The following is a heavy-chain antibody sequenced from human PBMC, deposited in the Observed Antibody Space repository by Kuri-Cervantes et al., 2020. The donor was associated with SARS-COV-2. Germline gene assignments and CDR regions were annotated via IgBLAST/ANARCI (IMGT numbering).Heavy chain of an antibody. CDR1: GFTFSSYW. CDR3: AREPGGHYYDSIGYYSYYYYGMDV. D-gene: IGHD3-22*01. V-gene: IGHV3-74*01. J-gene: IGHJ6*02. Sequence: GGSLKISCAASGFTFSSYWMHWVRQAPGKGLVWVSRINSDGSSTIYADSVKGRFTISRDNAKNTLYLQMNSLRAEDTAVYYCAREPGGHYYDSIGYYSYYYYGMDVWGQGTTVTVSS. CDR2: INSDGSST.